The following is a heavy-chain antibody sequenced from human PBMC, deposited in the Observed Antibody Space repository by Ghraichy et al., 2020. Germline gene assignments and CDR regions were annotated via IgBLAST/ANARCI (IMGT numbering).Heavy chain of an antibody. CDR1: GGSISSSSYY. CDR3: ARRAMDIVVLPAVISDY. Sequence: SQTLSLTCTVSGGSISSSSYYWGWIRQPPGKGLEWIGSIYYSGSTYYNPSLKSRITISVDTSKNQFSLKLSSVTAADTAVYYCARRAMDIVVLPAVISDYWGQGTLVTVSS. CDR2: IYYSGST. J-gene: IGHJ4*02. D-gene: IGHD2-2*02. V-gene: IGHV4-39*01.